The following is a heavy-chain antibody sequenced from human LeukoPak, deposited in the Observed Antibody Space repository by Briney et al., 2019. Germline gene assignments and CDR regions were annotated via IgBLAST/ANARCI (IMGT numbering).Heavy chain of an antibody. V-gene: IGHV3-9*01. CDR2: ISWNSGSI. D-gene: IGHD3-3*01. CDR3: ARVGYDFWSGYLHYFDY. J-gene: IGHJ4*02. Sequence: PGRSLRLSCAASGFTFDDYAMHWVRQAPGKGLEWVSGISWNSGSIGYADSVKGRFTISRDNAKNSLYLQMNSLRAEDTAVYYCARVGYDFWSGYLHYFDYWGQGTLVTVSS. CDR1: GFTFDDYA.